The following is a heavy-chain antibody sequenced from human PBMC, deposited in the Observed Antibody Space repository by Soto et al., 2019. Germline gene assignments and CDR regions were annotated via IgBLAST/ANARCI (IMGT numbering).Heavy chain of an antibody. CDR1: GYTFTSYG. Sequence: ASVKVSCKASGYTFTSYGISWVRQAPGQGLEWMGWISAYNGNTSYAQKFQGRVTMTSDTSITTAHMELSSLRSEDTAVYYCARRAETNGWNGFGADKYYFDFWGQGTLVTVSS. V-gene: IGHV1-18*01. J-gene: IGHJ4*02. D-gene: IGHD1-1*01. CDR2: ISAYNGNT. CDR3: ARRAETNGWNGFGADKYYFDF.